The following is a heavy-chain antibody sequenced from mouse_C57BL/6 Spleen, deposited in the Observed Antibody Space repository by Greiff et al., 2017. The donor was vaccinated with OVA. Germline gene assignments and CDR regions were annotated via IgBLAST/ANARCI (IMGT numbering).Heavy chain of an antibody. CDR2: IDPENGDT. Sequence: EVQLQQSGAELVRPGASVKLSCTASGFNIKDDYMHWVKQRPEQGLEWIGWIDPENGDTEYASKFQGKATITADTSSNTAYLQLSSLTSEDTAVYYCTTGYYGSSYLFAYWGQGTLVTVSA. CDR1: GFNIKDDY. J-gene: IGHJ3*01. V-gene: IGHV14-4*01. CDR3: TTGYYGSSYLFAY. D-gene: IGHD1-1*01.